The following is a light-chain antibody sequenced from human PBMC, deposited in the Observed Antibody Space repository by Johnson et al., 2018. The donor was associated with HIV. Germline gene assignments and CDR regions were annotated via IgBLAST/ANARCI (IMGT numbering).Light chain of an antibody. CDR3: GTGDSSLSAYV. Sequence: QSVLTQPPSVSAAPGQKVTISCSGSSSNIGNNYVSWYQQLPGTAPKPLIYENNKRPSGIPDRFSGSKSGTSATLGITGLQTGDEADYYCGTGDSSLSAYVFGTGTKVTVL. CDR2: ENN. CDR1: SSNIGNNY. J-gene: IGLJ1*01. V-gene: IGLV1-51*02.